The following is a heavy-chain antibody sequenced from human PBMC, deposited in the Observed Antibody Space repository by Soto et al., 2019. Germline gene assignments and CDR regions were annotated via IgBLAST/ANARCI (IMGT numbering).Heavy chain of an antibody. CDR1: GFSLNNDRMG. D-gene: IGHD5-18*01. CDR2: IISVDDI. Sequence: QVTLKESGPVRVKPTETLTLTCSASGFSLNNDRMGVSWIRQPPGKALEWLAHIISVDDISYSPSLKGRLTISMDPSGRQMVLILTNRDPVDTATYFCARTTARYSYGRDGPFYYYFGMDVWGQGTAVTVSS. CDR3: ARTTARYSYGRDGPFYYYFGMDV. V-gene: IGHV2-26*01. J-gene: IGHJ6*02.